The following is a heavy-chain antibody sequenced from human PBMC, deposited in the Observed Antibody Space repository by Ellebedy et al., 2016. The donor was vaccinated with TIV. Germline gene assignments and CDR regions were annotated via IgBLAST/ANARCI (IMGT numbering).Heavy chain of an antibody. CDR2: ISAYNGNT. CDR1: GYTFTSYG. V-gene: IGHV1-18*04. Sequence: GESLKISCKASGYTFTSYGISWVRQAPGQGLEWMGWISAYNGNTNYAQKFQGRVTMTTDTSTSKSYMELRSLRSDDTAVYYCARDGYGVKNYSPDVDYWGQGTLITVSS. J-gene: IGHJ4*02. D-gene: IGHD4/OR15-4a*01. CDR3: ARDGYGVKNYSPDVDY.